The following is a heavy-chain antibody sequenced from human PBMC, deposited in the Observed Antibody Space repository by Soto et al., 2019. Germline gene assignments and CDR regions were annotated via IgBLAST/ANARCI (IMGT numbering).Heavy chain of an antibody. D-gene: IGHD1-20*01. Sequence: PGGSRKISCKASCYSFTNYWIGWLRQMPGKGLEWMAIIYPGDSDARYRPYFQGQVTISADKSINTAYLQWSSLKASDTAMYYCARSRITGAMWSFDKWGQGTRGTVSS. CDR3: ARSRITGAMWSFDK. J-gene: IGHJ4*02. V-gene: IGHV5-51*01. CDR2: IYPGDSDA. CDR1: CYSFTNYW.